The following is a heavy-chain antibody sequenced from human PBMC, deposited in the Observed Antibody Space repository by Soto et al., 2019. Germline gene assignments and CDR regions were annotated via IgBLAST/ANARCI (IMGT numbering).Heavy chain of an antibody. CDR3: ARERTGDPTFFDY. V-gene: IGHV4-61*01. D-gene: IGHD1-1*01. Sequence: SETLSLTCSVSGGSVRSGSYYWSWIRQPPGKGLEWIEYIYFSGSTYYNPSLKSRVTISVDTSKNQFSLKLSSLTAADTAVYYCARERTGDPTFFDYWGQGTLVTVSS. CDR2: IYFSGST. J-gene: IGHJ4*02. CDR1: GGSVRSGSYY.